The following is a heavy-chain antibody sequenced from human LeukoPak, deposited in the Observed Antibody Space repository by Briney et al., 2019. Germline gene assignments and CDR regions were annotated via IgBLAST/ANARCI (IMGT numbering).Heavy chain of an antibody. J-gene: IGHJ5*02. D-gene: IGHD1-7*01. CDR1: GFTFSNYA. V-gene: IGHV3-23*01. CDR3: SKRITGTSWFDP. Sequence: PGGSLRLSCAASGFTFSNYAMSWVRQAPGKGLEWVSSITSTGDRTYCTDSVKGRFTVSRDNSKNTLYLQMNSLRAEDTAVYYCSKRITGTSWFDPWGQGSLVTVSS. CDR2: ITSTGDRT.